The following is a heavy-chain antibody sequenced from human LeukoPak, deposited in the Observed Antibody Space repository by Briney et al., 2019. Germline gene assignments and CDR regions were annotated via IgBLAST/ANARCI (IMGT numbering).Heavy chain of an antibody. Sequence: GGSLRLSCAASGFTFSSYWMSWVRQAPGKGLEWVANIKQDGSEKYYVDSVKGRFTISRDNAKNSLYRQMNSLRAEDTAVYYCARVDGTGYFDYWGQGTLVTVSS. V-gene: IGHV3-7*01. CDR1: GFTFSSYW. J-gene: IGHJ4*02. D-gene: IGHD3-10*01. CDR3: ARVDGTGYFDY. CDR2: IKQDGSEK.